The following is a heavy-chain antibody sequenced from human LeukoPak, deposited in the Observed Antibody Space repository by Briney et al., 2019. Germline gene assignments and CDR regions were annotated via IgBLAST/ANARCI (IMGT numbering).Heavy chain of an antibody. CDR1: GFTFSNYA. CDR3: ARDLVQLWSKDY. V-gene: IGHV3-30*04. CDR2: ISYDGSVE. D-gene: IGHD5-18*01. Sequence: PGRSLRLSCAASGFTFSNYAMHWVRQAPGKGLEWVALISYDGSVEKNAASVKGRFTISRDNSKNTLYLQMNSLRTEDTAVYYCARDLVQLWSKDYWGQGTLVTVSS. J-gene: IGHJ4*02.